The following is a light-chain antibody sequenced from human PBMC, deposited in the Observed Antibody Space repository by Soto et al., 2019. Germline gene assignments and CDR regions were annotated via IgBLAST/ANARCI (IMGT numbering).Light chain of an antibody. Sequence: EIVMTQSPANLSVSPGERATLSCRASQSVSSNLAWYQQKPGQGPRLLIYGASTRATSIPARFSGSGSGTEFTLTINSLQSEDFAVYYCQQYNKWPPYTFGPGTKLEMK. CDR3: QQYNKWPPYT. V-gene: IGKV3-15*01. J-gene: IGKJ2*01. CDR2: GAS. CDR1: QSVSSN.